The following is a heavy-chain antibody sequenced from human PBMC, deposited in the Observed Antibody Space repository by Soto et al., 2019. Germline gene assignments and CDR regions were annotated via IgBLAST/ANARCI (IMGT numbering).Heavy chain of an antibody. CDR1: GGSFSGYY. Sequence: QVQLQQWGAGLLKPSETLSLTCAVYGGSFSGYYWSWIRQPPGNGLEWIGEINHSGSTNYNPSLKSRVTISVDTSKNQFSLKLSSVTAADTAVYYCARRDIVVVPAAIRNWFDPWGQGTLVTVSS. D-gene: IGHD2-2*01. J-gene: IGHJ5*02. CDR2: INHSGST. V-gene: IGHV4-34*01. CDR3: ARRDIVVVPAAIRNWFDP.